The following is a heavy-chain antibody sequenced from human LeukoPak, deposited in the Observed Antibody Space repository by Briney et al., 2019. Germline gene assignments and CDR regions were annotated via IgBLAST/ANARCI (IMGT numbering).Heavy chain of an antibody. V-gene: IGHV3-48*01. J-gene: IGHJ3*02. CDR3: ARDPIAAAGSGAFDI. D-gene: IGHD6-13*01. CDR1: GFTFSSYS. Sequence: GGSLRLSCAASGFTFSSYSMNWVRQAPGKGLEWVSYISSSSSTIYYADSVKGRFTISRDNSKNTLYLQMNSLRAEDTAVYYCARDPIAAAGSGAFDIWGQGTMVTVSS. CDR2: ISSSSSTI.